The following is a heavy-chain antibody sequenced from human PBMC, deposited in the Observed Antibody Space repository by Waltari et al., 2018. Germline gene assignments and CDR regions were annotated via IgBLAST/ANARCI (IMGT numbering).Heavy chain of an antibody. CDR3: AKDRSAYYDLPNSPFDH. D-gene: IGHD3-3*01. CDR1: AVPLRNYA. CDR2: ISSTGDRI. J-gene: IGHJ4*02. Sequence: DVQLLESGGKLVQPGGSLSLSWAGSAVPLRNYAMNWVRHSPGKGLEWVATISSTGDRIYYTDSVKGRFTISRDNSNNTLYLQMARLKVEDSALYYCAKDRSAYYDLPNSPFDHWGQGTLVSVSS. V-gene: IGHV3-23*01.